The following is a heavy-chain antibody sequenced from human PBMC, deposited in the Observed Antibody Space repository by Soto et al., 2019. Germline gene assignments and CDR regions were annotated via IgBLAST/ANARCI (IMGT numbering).Heavy chain of an antibody. J-gene: IGHJ4*02. V-gene: IGHV4-59*01. CDR2: IYYSGST. CDR3: AREEDSSGGPLYFDY. Sequence: QVQLQESGPGLVKPSETLSLTCTVSGGSISSYYWSWIRQPPGKGLEWIGYIYYSGSTNYNPSLKSRVTISVDTSKTQFYLKLSSVTAADTAVYYCAREEDSSGGPLYFDYWGQGTLVTVSS. CDR1: GGSISSYY. D-gene: IGHD3-22*01.